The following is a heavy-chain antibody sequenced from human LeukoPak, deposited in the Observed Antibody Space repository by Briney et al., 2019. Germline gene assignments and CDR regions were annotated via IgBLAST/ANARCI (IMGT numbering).Heavy chain of an antibody. V-gene: IGHV4-59*01. J-gene: IGHJ3*02. Sequence: PSETLSLTCTVSGGSISSYYWSWIRQPPGKGLEWIGYIYYSGSTNYNPSLQSRVTISVDTSKNQFSLKRSSVAAADTAVYYCARVTAVAGLGAFDIWGQGTMVTVSS. CDR3: ARVTAVAGLGAFDI. CDR2: IYYSGST. D-gene: IGHD6-19*01. CDR1: GGSISSYY.